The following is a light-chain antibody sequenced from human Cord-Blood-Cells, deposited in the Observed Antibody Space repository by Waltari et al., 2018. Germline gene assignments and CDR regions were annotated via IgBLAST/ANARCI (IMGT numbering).Light chain of an antibody. Sequence: IQLTQSPSSLSSYVRDRVTSTCRASQSISRYLNWYQQKPGKAPKLLIYAASSLQSGVPSMFSGSGSGTDVTLTISSLQPEDFATYYCQQSYSTWTFGQGTKVEIK. CDR1: QSISRY. CDR3: QQSYSTWT. CDR2: AAS. J-gene: IGKJ1*01. V-gene: IGKV1-39*01.